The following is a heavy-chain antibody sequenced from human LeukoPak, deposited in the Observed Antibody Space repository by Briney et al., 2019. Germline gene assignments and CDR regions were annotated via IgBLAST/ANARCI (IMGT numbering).Heavy chain of an antibody. CDR1: GFRFGGFW. D-gene: IGHD2-2*01. V-gene: IGHV3-23*01. CDR2: LSGSGYNT. J-gene: IGHJ4*02. Sequence: GGSLRLSCEASGFRFGGFWMNWVRQAPGKGLEWVSSLSGSGYNTYYADSVEGRFTISRDNSKNTVYLQMNSLRAEDTAVYYCAKDPYGTRYFDYWGQGTLVTVSS. CDR3: AKDPYGTRYFDY.